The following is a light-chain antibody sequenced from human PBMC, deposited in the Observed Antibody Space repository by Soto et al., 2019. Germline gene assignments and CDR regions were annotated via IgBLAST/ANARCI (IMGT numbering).Light chain of an antibody. CDR2: DAS. CDR1: QSVSSN. Sequence: EIVMTQSPATLSVSLGERATFSCRASQSVSSNLAWYQQKPGQVPRLLIYDASTRATAIPARFSGSGSGIEFTLTISSLQSEDFAVYYCQQYDTSPRTFGQGTKVEI. V-gene: IGKV3-15*01. J-gene: IGKJ1*01. CDR3: QQYDTSPRT.